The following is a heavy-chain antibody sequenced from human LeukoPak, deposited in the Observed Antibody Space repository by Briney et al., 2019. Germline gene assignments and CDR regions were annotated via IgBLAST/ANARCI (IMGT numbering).Heavy chain of an antibody. V-gene: IGHV3-48*03. CDR2: ISRTGNSI. J-gene: IGHJ4*02. CDR3: ARGPYSSNWYVDY. Sequence: GGSLRLSCAASGFTLSSYEMNWVRLAPGKGLEWISYISRTGNSIYYADSVKGRFTISRDSAENSLYLQMNSLRAEDTAVYYCARGPYSSNWYVDYWGQGTLVTAAS. CDR1: GFTLSSYE. D-gene: IGHD6-13*01.